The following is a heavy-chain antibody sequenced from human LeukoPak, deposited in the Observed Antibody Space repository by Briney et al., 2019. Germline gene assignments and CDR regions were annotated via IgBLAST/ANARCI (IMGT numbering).Heavy chain of an antibody. Sequence: PSETLSLTCTVSGGSISSGSYYWSWIRQPAGQGLEWIGRIYTSGSTNYNPSLKSRVTRSVDTSKNQSSLKLSSVTAADTAVYYCARIVERPYYFAYWGQGTLVTVSP. V-gene: IGHV4-61*02. CDR3: ARIVERPYYFAY. CDR1: GGSISSGSYY. D-gene: IGHD1-1*01. J-gene: IGHJ4*02. CDR2: IYTSGST.